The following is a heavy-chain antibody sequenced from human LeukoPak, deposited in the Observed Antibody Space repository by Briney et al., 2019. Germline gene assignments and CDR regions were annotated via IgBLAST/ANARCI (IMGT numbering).Heavy chain of an antibody. CDR1: GFTFSSYA. CDR2: ISGSGGST. Sequence: GGSLRLCCAASGFTFSSYAMSWVRQAPGKGLEWVSAISGSGGSTYYADSVKGRFTISRDNSKNTLYLQMNSLRAEDTGVYFCARGQTLTFWGQGTLVTASS. V-gene: IGHV3-23*01. J-gene: IGHJ4*02. CDR3: ARGQTLTF.